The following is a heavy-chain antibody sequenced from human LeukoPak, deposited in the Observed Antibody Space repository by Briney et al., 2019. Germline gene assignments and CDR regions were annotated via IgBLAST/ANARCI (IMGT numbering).Heavy chain of an antibody. CDR1: GGSISSYY. V-gene: IGHV4-59*01. J-gene: IGHJ4*02. D-gene: IGHD3-10*01. CDR3: ARGSGFADY. CDR2: IYYSGST. Sequence: SETLSFTCTVSGGSISSYYWSWIRQPPGRGLEWIGYIYYSGSTNYNPSLKSRATISVDTSKNQFSLKLSSVTAADTAAYYCARGSGFADYWGQGTLVTVSS.